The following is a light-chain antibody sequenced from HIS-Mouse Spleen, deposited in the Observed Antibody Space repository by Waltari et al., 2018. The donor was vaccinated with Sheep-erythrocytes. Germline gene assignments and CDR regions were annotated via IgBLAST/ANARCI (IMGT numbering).Light chain of an antibody. CDR1: QSVSTSY. V-gene: IGKV3-20*01. CDR3: QQYGSSLRT. CDR2: GAS. Sequence: ELVLTQSPGTLSLSPGERATLSCRASQSVSTSYLAWYQQKPGQAPRLLISGASSRATGIPDRFSGSGSGTDFTLTISRLEPEDFAVYYCQQYGSSLRTFGQGTKVEIK. J-gene: IGKJ1*01.